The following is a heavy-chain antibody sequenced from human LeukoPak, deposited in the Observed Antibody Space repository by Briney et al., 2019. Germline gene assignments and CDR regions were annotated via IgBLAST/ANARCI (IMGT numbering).Heavy chain of an antibody. J-gene: IGHJ4*02. CDR2: IYPGDSDT. CDR1: GYSFTSYW. D-gene: IGHD2-2*01. Sequence: PGESLKISCKGSGYSFTSYWIGWVRQMPGKGLEWMGIIYPGDSDTRYSPSFQGQVTISVDKSINTAYLHWSSLKASDTAMYYCARHPSTSWSDYWGQGTLVTVSS. V-gene: IGHV5-51*01. CDR3: ARHPSTSWSDY.